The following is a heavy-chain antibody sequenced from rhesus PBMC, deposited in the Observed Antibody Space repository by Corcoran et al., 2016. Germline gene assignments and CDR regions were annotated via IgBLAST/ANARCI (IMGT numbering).Heavy chain of an antibody. V-gene: IGHV4-122*02. D-gene: IGHD6-25*01. Sequence: QVQLQESGPGLVKPSETLSLTCAVSGYSISSGYYWSWIRQPPGKGLEWIGYITYSGSTSYHPALKSRVTISRDTSKNQFSLKLSSVTAADTAVYYCARIADYFDYWGQGVLVTVSS. J-gene: IGHJ4*01. CDR1: GYSISSGYY. CDR3: ARIADYFDY. CDR2: ITYSGST.